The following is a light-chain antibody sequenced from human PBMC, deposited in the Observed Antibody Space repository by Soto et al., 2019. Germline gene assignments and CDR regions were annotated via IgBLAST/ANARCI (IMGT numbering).Light chain of an antibody. CDR2: GAS. CDR3: QQYTNWPT. Sequence: EIVMTQSPATLSVSPGERATISCRASQSVSSNLAWYQQKPGQAPRLLIYGASTRATGIPARFSGSGSGTEFTLTISSLQSEDFAVYYCQQYTNWPTFGGGTKVEIK. V-gene: IGKV3-15*01. CDR1: QSVSSN. J-gene: IGKJ4*01.